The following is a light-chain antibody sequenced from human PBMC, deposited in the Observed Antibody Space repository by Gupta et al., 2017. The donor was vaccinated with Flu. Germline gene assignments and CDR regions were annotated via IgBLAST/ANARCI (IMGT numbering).Light chain of an antibody. CDR3: QQYGSSPMYT. CDR2: GAS. CDR1: QSISSGY. J-gene: IGKJ2*01. V-gene: IGKV3-20*01. Sequence: TLSLSPGERATLSCRARQSISSGYLAWYQQKPGQAPRLLIYGASSRATGIPDRFSGSGSGTDFTLTISRLEPEDFAVYYCQQYGSSPMYTFGQGTXLEIK.